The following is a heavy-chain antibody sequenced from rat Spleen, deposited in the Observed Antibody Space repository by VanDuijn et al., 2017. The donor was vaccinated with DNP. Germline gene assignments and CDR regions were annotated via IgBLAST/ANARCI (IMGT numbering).Heavy chain of an antibody. CDR2: MRYNGDT. Sequence: QVQLTESGPGLVQPSETLSLTCTVSGFSLTGYSVYWVRQPSGKGLEWMGRMRYNGDTSYNSALKSRLSISRDTSKNKVFLKINSLQTDETGTYYCTREPPITTKAPFDYWGQGVMVTVSS. CDR1: GFSLTGYS. CDR3: TREPPITTKAPFDY. D-gene: IGHD1-10*01. J-gene: IGHJ2*01. V-gene: IGHV2-8*01.